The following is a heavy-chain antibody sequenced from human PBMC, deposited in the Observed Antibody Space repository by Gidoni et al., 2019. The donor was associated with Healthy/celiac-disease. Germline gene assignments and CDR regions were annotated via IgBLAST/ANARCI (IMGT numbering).Heavy chain of an antibody. CDR3: ARDSPDYGSGSYYIFHKPSDLFDY. Sequence: CPASGFTFSSYWMHWVRQAPGKGLVWVSRINSDGSSTSYADSVKGRFTISRDNAKNTLYLQMNSLRAEDTAVYYCARDSPDYGSGSYYIFHKPSDLFDYWGQGTLVTVSS. V-gene: IGHV3-74*01. J-gene: IGHJ4*02. CDR2: INSDGSST. D-gene: IGHD3-10*01. CDR1: GFTFSSYW.